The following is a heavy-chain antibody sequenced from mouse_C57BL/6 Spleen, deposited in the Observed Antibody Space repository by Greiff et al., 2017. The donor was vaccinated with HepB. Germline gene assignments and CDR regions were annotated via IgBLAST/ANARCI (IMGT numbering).Heavy chain of an antibody. CDR3: ARIHYYGSSSYYAMDY. CDR1: GFSLSTFGMG. CDR2: IWWDDDK. V-gene: IGHV8-8*01. J-gene: IGHJ4*01. Sequence: QVTLKVSGPGILQPSQTLSLTCSFSGFSLSTFGMGVGWIRQPSGKGLEWLAHIWWDDDKYYNPALKSRLTISKDTSKNQVFLKIANVDTADTATYYCARIHYYGSSSYYAMDYWGQGTSVTVSS. D-gene: IGHD1-1*01.